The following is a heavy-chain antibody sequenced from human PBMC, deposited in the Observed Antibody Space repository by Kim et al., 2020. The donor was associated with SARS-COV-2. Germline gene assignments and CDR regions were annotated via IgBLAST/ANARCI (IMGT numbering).Heavy chain of an antibody. CDR3: AREAELYYFDY. V-gene: IGHV3-7*03. Sequence: KYYVDSVKGRFTISRDNAKNSLYLQMNSLRAEDTAVYYCAREAELYYFDYWGQGTLVTVSS. D-gene: IGHD1-26*01. J-gene: IGHJ4*02. CDR2: K.